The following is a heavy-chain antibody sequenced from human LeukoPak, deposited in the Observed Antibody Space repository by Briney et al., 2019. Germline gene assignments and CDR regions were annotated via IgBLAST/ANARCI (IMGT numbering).Heavy chain of an antibody. J-gene: IGHJ5*02. Sequence: GGSLRLSCAASGFPLSSYAMSWVRQAPGKGLEWVSGVSGSNNSTYYADPVKGRFTISRDNSKNTLYLLMNSLRAEDTAVYYCAKATVASSSSNWFDPWGQGTLVTVSS. CDR2: VSGSNNST. D-gene: IGHD4-11*01. CDR1: GFPLSSYA. CDR3: AKATVASSSSNWFDP. V-gene: IGHV3-23*01.